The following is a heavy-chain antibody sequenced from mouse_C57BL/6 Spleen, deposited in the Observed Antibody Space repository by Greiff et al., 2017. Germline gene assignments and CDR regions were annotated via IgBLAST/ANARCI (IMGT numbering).Heavy chain of an antibody. V-gene: IGHV1-61*01. Sequence: VQLQQPGAELVRPGSSVKLSCKASGYTFTSYWMDWVKQRPGQGLEWIGNIFPSDSETHYNQKFKDKATLTVDKSSSTAYMQLSSLTSEDSAVYYCARGEAWLAYWGQGTLVTVSA. CDR1: GYTFTSYW. J-gene: IGHJ3*01. CDR2: IFPSDSET. CDR3: ARGEAWLAY.